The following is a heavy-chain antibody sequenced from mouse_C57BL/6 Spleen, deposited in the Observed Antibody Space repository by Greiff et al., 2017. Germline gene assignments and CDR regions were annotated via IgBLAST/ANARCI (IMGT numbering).Heavy chain of an antibody. V-gene: IGHV1-64*01. CDR3: ARGGYYGSSGYFEV. CDR2: IHPNSGST. J-gene: IGHJ1*03. CDR1: GYTFTSYW. Sequence: QVQLQQPGAELVKPGASVKLSCKASGYTFTSYWMHWVKQRPGQGLEWIGMIHPNSGSTNYNEKFKSKATLTVDKSSSTAYMQLSSLTTEDSAVYYWARGGYYGSSGYFEVWGTGTTVTVSS. D-gene: IGHD1-1*01.